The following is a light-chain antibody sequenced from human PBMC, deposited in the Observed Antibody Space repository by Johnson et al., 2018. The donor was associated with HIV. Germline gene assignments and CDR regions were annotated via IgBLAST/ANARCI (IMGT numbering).Light chain of an antibody. V-gene: IGLV1-51*01. Sequence: QSILTQPPSVSAAPRQKVTISCSGSSSNIGNNYVSWYQQLPGTAPKLLIYDNNKRPSGIPDRFSGSKSGTSATLGITGLQTGDEADYYCGTWDSSLRVVFGTGTKVTVL. J-gene: IGLJ1*01. CDR2: DNN. CDR3: GTWDSSLRVV. CDR1: SSNIGNNY.